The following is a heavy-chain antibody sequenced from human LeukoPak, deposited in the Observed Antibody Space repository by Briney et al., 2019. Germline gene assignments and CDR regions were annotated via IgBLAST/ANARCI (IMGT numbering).Heavy chain of an antibody. Sequence: PGGSLRLSCVTSGFTFSRYWLAWVRQAPGKGLEWVANIKFDGNDKYYADSMKGRFTISRDNAKNSVYLQMNTLRAEDTALYYCARSEYFAGYYYYMDVWGKGTTVTVSS. D-gene: IGHD1-1*01. CDR1: GFTFSRYW. CDR3: ARSEYFAGYYYYMDV. J-gene: IGHJ6*03. CDR2: IKFDGNDK. V-gene: IGHV3-7*01.